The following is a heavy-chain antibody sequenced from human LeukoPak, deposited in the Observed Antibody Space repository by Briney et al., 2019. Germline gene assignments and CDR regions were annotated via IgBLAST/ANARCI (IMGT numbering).Heavy chain of an antibody. Sequence: GGSLRLSCAASGFTFSSYGMHWVRQAPGKGLEWVAVISYDGSNKYYADSVKGRFTISRDNSKNTLYLQMNSLRAEDTAVYYCAKDNGADDYYYYGMDVWGQGTTVTVS. CDR1: GFTFSSYG. CDR2: ISYDGSNK. D-gene: IGHD1-26*01. CDR3: AKDNGADDYYYYGMDV. J-gene: IGHJ6*02. V-gene: IGHV3-30*18.